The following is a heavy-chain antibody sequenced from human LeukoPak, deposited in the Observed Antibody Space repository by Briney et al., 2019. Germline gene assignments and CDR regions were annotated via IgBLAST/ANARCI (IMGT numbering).Heavy chain of an antibody. J-gene: IGHJ4*02. CDR1: GGSIGTYY. CDR2: ISTSGTT. D-gene: IGHD3-10*01. CDR3: ARRLPYYYGSGTYSRED. V-gene: IGHV4-4*07. Sequence: SETLSLTCTVSGGSIGTYYWNWIRQPAGKGLEWIGRISTSGTTNCHHSLQSLVTLSVDTSKNQFSVNLRSVTAADTAIYFCARRLPYYYGSGTYSREDWGQGTLVSVSS.